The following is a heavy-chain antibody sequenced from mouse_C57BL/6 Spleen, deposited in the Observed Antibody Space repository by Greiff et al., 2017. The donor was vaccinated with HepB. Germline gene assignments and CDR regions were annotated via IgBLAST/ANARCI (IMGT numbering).Heavy chain of an antibody. V-gene: IGHV1-4*01. CDR2: INPSSGYT. CDR1: GYTFTSYT. CDR3: ARKANYGSSFYYAMDY. D-gene: IGHD1-1*01. J-gene: IGHJ4*01. Sequence: QVQLQQSGAELARPGASVKMSCKASGYTFTSYTMHWVKQRPGQGLEWIGYINPSSGYTKYNQKFKDKATLTAEKSSSTAYMQLSSLTSEDSAVYYCARKANYGSSFYYAMDYWGQGTSVTVSS.